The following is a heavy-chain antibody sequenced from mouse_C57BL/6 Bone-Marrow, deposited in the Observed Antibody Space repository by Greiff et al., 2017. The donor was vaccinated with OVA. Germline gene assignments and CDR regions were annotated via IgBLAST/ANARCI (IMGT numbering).Heavy chain of an antibody. Sequence: EVQLVESGGGLVKPGGSLKLSCAASGFTFSSYTMSWVRQTPEKRLEWVATISGGGGNTYYPDNVKGRFTISRDNAKNTRYLQMSSLRSEDTALYYWARPSLTTVVVPLGYWGQGTTLTVSS. CDR2: ISGGGGNT. CDR3: ARPSLTTVVVPLGY. CDR1: GFTFSSYT. V-gene: IGHV5-9*01. J-gene: IGHJ2*01. D-gene: IGHD1-1*01.